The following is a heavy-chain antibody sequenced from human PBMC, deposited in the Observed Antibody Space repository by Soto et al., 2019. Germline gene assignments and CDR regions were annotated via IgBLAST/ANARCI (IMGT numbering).Heavy chain of an antibody. J-gene: IGHJ5*02. V-gene: IGHV2-5*02. CDR1: GFSLSTSGVG. D-gene: IGHD2-2*02. Sequence: GSGPTLVNPTQTLTLTCTFSGFSLSTSGVGVGWIRQPPGKALEWLALIYWDDDKRYSPSLKSRLTITKDTSKNQVVLTMTNMDPVDTATYYCAQTPDELLYWWFDPWGQGTLVTVSS. CDR2: IYWDDDK. CDR3: AQTPDELLYWWFDP.